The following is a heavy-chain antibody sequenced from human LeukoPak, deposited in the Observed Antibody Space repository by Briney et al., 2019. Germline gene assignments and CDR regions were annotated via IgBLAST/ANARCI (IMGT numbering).Heavy chain of an antibody. CDR3: ARGRYYDFWSGYDAFDI. CDR1: GGSISSYY. Sequence: SETLSLTCTVSGGSISSYYWGWIRQPPGKGLEWIGSIYYSGSTNYNPSLKSRVTISVDTSKNQFSLKLSSVTAADTAVYYCARGRYYDFWSGYDAFDIWGQGTMVTVSS. CDR2: IYYSGST. J-gene: IGHJ3*02. D-gene: IGHD3-3*01. V-gene: IGHV4-59*12.